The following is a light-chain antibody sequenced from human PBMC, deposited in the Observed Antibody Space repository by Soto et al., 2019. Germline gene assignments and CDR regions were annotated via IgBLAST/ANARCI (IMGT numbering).Light chain of an antibody. Sequence: EIVWTQSPGTLSLSPGERAALSCMASQSVSSSYLAWYQQKPGQAPRLLLYGASSRATGIPDRFSGSGSGTDLTLTISRLEPEDFAVYYCQQYGSSPRITFGGGTKVDIK. CDR2: GAS. V-gene: IGKV3-20*01. J-gene: IGKJ4*01. CDR3: QQYGSSPRIT. CDR1: QSVSSSY.